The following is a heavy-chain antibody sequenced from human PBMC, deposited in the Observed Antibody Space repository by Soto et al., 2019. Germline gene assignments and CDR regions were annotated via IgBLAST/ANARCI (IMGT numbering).Heavy chain of an antibody. CDR2: IIPIFGTA. J-gene: IGHJ6*02. D-gene: IGHD5-12*01. Sequence: SVKVSCKASGGTFSSYAISWVRQAPGQGLEWMGGIIPIFGTANYAQKFQGRVTITADESTSTSYMELSSLRSEDTAVYYCARGVATIRHYYYGMDVWGQGTTVTVSS. CDR3: ARGVATIRHYYYGMDV. CDR1: GGTFSSYA. V-gene: IGHV1-69*13.